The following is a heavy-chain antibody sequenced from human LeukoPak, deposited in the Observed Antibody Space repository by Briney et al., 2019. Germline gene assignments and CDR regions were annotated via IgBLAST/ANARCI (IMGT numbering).Heavy chain of an antibody. D-gene: IGHD5-18*01. CDR2: IIPIFGTA. V-gene: IGHV1-69*13. Sequence: SVKVSCKASGGTFSSYAISWVRQAPGQGLEWMGGIIPIFGTANYAQKFQGRVTITADESTSTAYMELSSLRSEDTAVYYCATSGGYSPESVFDIGGKGKMVTVFS. CDR3: ATSGGYSPESVFDI. CDR1: GGTFSSYA. J-gene: IGHJ3*02.